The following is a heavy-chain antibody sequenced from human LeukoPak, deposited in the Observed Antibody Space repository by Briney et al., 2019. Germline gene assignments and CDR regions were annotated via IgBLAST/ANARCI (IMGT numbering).Heavy chain of an antibody. CDR3: TRSLDY. CDR1: GFTPSDYW. J-gene: IGHJ4*02. Sequence: RGSPRLSRAASGFTPSDYWMDCARQAPGTGGGWVANLKPVGGEIYSVDAVKGRFTISRENAKNSLYLQMNSLRAEDTVVYYCTRSLDYWGQGTLVTVSS. D-gene: IGHD2-15*01. V-gene: IGHV3-7*02. CDR2: LKPVGGEI.